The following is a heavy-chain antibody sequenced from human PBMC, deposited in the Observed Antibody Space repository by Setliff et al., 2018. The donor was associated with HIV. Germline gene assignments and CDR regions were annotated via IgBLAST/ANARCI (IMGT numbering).Heavy chain of an antibody. CDR1: TYTFSSYV. Sequence: SVKVSCKASTYTFSSYVINWVRQAPGQGLGWMGSLIPALGEPHYAQSVQGRAAITADDSTHTAYLELVNLRSDDTATFYCGRGTLYGVSDYWGPGTLVTVSS. D-gene: IGHD3-3*01. CDR3: GRGTLYGVSDY. CDR2: LIPALGEP. J-gene: IGHJ4*02. V-gene: IGHV1-69*11.